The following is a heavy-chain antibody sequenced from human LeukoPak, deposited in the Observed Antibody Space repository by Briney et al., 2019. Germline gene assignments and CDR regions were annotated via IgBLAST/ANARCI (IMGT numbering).Heavy chain of an antibody. V-gene: IGHV2-70*01. J-gene: IGHJ4*02. CDR3: ARNTYYYGSGSYVEDY. D-gene: IGHD3-10*01. Sequence: SGPALVKPTQTLTLTCTSSGFSLSTSGMCVSRIRQPPGKALEWLALIDWDDDKYYSTSLKTRLTISKDTSKNQVVLTMTNMDPVDTATYYCARNTYYYGSGSYVEDYWGQGTLVTVSS. CDR2: IDWDDDK. CDR1: GFSLSTSGMC.